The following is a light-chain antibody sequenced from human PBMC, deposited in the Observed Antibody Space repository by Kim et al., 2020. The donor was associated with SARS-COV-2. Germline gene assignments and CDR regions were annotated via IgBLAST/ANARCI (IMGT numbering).Light chain of an antibody. V-gene: IGLV3-1*01. Sequence: VCPGQTASSTCGGGKGGDNEACWYQQKPGQAPVLVIDRHNKRPSGIPGRFAGSNSGNTATLTISGTQAMEGADYYWQAWDSGTVVFGGGTQLTVL. CDR1: KGGDNE. J-gene: IGLJ2*01. CDR2: RHN. CDR3: QAWDSGTVV.